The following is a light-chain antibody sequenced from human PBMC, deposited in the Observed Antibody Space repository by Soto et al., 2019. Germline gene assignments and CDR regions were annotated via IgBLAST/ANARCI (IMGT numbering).Light chain of an antibody. CDR1: QSIHTS. J-gene: IGKJ3*01. CDR2: GAS. V-gene: IGKV3-20*01. CDR3: QQYGSSPPVT. Sequence: VLTQSPATLSLSPGDRATLSCRASQSIHTSLAWYQQKPGQAPRLLIYGASTRATGIPARFSGSGSGTDFTLTISRLEPEDFAVYYCQQYGSSPPVTFGPGTKVDIK.